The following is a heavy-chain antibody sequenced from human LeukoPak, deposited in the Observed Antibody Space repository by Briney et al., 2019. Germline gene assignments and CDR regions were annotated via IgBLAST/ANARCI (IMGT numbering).Heavy chain of an antibody. CDR3: ARRQYRSSWYYFDY. CDR2: INSDGSTT. J-gene: IGHJ4*02. V-gene: IGHV3-74*01. Sequence: GGSLRLSCAASGFSLSSYWMHWVRQAPGKGLVWVLRINSDGSTTNYADSVKGRFTISRGNAKNTLYLQMNSLRAEDTAVYYCARRQYRSSWYYFDYWGQGTLVTVSS. CDR1: GFSLSSYW. D-gene: IGHD6-13*01.